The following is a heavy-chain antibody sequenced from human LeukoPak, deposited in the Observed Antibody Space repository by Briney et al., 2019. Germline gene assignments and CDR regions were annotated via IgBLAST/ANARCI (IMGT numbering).Heavy chain of an antibody. V-gene: IGHV1-18*01. J-gene: IGHJ4*02. CDR3: ARDKRELLLFDY. D-gene: IGHD1-26*01. CDR1: GYTFTSYG. Sequence: ASVKVSCKASGYTFTSYGISWVRQAPGQGLECMGWISAYNGNTNYAQKLQGRVTMTTDTSTSTAYMELRSVSSDDTAVYYCARDKRELLLFDYWGQGTLVTVSS. CDR2: ISAYNGNT.